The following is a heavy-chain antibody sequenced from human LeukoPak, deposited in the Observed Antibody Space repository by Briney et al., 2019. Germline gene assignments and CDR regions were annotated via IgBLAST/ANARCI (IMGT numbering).Heavy chain of an antibody. CDR1: GGTFSSYA. V-gene: IGHV1-69*06. Sequence: SVKVSCKASGGTFSSYAISWVRQAPGQGLEWMGGITPIFGTANYAQKFQGRVTITADKSTSTAYMELSSLRSEDTAVYYCARDPHYYGSGKNYYFDYWGQGTLVTVSS. CDR3: ARDPHYYGSGKNYYFDY. J-gene: IGHJ4*02. D-gene: IGHD3-10*01. CDR2: ITPIFGTA.